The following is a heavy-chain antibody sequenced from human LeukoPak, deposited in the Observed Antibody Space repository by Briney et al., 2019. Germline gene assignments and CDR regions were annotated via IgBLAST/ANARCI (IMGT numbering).Heavy chain of an antibody. CDR3: ARVVTPNWFDP. CDR1: GGSISSSSYY. V-gene: IGHV4-39*07. J-gene: IGHJ5*02. CDR2: IYYSGSA. Sequence: SESLSLTCTVSGGSISSSSYYWGWIRQPPGKGLEWIGSIYYSGSAHYSPSLTSRVTVSVDTSKNQFSLKLTSVTAADTAIYYCARVVTPNWFDPWGQGTLVTVSS.